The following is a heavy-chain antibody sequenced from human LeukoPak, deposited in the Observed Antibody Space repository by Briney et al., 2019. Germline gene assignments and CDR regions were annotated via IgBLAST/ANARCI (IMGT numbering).Heavy chain of an antibody. J-gene: IGHJ4*02. CDR2: ISGSGVST. D-gene: IGHD3-9*01. CDR3: AKIRGRVDWFYFDY. CDR1: GFTFSSYA. Sequence: GGSLRLSCAASGFTFSSYAMSWVRQAPGKGLEWVSGISGSGVSTYYVDSVKGRFTISRDNSKNTFYLQKNSLRAEDMAVYYCAKIRGRVDWFYFDYWGQGTLVTVSS. V-gene: IGHV3-23*01.